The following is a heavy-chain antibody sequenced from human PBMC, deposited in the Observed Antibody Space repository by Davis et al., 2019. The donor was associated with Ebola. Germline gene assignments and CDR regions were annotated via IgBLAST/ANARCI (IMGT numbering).Heavy chain of an antibody. J-gene: IGHJ4*02. V-gene: IGHV3-23*01. D-gene: IGHD4-17*01. CDR2: ISGSGGST. CDR1: GFTFSSYA. Sequence: GESLKISCAASGFTFSSYAMSWVRQAPGKGLEWVSAISGSGGSTYYADSVKGRFTISRDNSKNTLYLQMNSLRAEDTAVYYCARRPTVTTGAHFDYWGQGTLVTVSS. CDR3: ARRPTVTTGAHFDY.